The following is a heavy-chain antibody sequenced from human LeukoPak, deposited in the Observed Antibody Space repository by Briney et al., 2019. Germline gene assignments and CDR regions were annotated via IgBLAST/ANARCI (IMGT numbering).Heavy chain of an antibody. CDR2: MSSTGNTI. V-gene: IGHV3-11*04. CDR1: GFTLRDYY. D-gene: IGHD2/OR15-2a*01. Sequence: GGSLRLSCAASGFTLRDYYMSWIRQAPGKGLEWISYMSSTGNTIYYAESVKGRFTVSRDSANNSMSLQMTSLRVEDSAVYYCARSSSYFTYFDLWGCDILVTVSS. J-gene: IGHJ2*01. CDR3: ARSSSYFTYFDL.